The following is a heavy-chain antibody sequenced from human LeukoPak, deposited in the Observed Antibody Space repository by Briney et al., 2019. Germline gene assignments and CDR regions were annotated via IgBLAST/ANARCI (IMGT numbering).Heavy chain of an antibody. CDR3: ATDQPSWNYFDY. CDR2: IKSKTAGGTT. J-gene: IGHJ4*02. CDR1: GFTFSNAW. V-gene: IGHV3-15*01. Sequence: GGSLRLSCAASGFTFSNAWMTWVRQAPGKGLEWVGRIKSKTAGGTTDYAAPVKGRFTISRDDSKNTLYLQMNSLKTEDTAVYFCATDQPSWNYFDYWGQGTLVTVSS. D-gene: IGHD1-1*01.